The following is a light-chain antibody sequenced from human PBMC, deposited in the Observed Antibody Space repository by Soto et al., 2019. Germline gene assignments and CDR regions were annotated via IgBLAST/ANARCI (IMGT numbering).Light chain of an antibody. CDR3: CSYAGRYSWV. V-gene: IGLV2-11*01. CDR1: SSDVGGYSY. Sequence: QSALTQPRSVSGSPGQSVTISCTGTSSDVGGYSYVSWYQQHPGKAPKLIIHDVSKWPSGVPDRFSGSKSGNTATLTISGLRVEDEAEYYCCSYAGRYSWVFGGGTKLTVL. J-gene: IGLJ3*02. CDR2: DVS.